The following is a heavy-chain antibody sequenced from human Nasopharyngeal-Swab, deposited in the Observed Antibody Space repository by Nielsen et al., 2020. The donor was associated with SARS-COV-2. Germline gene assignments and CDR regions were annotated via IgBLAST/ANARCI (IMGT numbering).Heavy chain of an antibody. CDR3: TRDTPAMFAY. CDR2: ISSTGDYI. Sequence: GESLKISCAASGFTFSSYSMNWVRQAPGKGLEWVSAISSTGDYIYHAASVKGRFTISRDNAKNSVYLQMDSLRAEDTAVYYCTRDTPAMFAYWGQGMLVTVSS. CDR1: GFTFSSYS. J-gene: IGHJ4*02. V-gene: IGHV3-21*01.